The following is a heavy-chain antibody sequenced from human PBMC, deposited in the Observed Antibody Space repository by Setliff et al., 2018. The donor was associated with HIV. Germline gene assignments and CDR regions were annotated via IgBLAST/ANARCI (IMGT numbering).Heavy chain of an antibody. Sequence: VASVKVSCKASGYTFSQYALHWVRQAPGQRLEWMGWINTGNENTRYSQKFQGRVSIIRDTSANTAYMELTNLRSDDSAIYYCARVSGGRPGNYYYAMDVWGRGTTVTVSS. J-gene: IGHJ6*02. CDR1: GYTFSQYA. CDR2: INTGNENT. V-gene: IGHV1-3*04. CDR3: ARVSGGRPGNYYYAMDV. D-gene: IGHD1-26*01.